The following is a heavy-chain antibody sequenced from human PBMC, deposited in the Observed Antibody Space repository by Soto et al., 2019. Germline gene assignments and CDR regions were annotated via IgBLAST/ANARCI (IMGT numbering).Heavy chain of an antibody. Sequence: EVQLVESGGGLIQPGGSQRLSCAASGFTVSSNYMSWVRQAPGKGLEWVSVIYSGGSTYYADSVKGRFTISRDNSKNTLYLQMNSLRAEDTAVYYCARDRVESGYPEYFQHWGKGTLVTVSS. D-gene: IGHD3-22*01. J-gene: IGHJ1*01. CDR2: IYSGGST. CDR1: GFTVSSNY. CDR3: ARDRVESGYPEYFQH. V-gene: IGHV3-53*01.